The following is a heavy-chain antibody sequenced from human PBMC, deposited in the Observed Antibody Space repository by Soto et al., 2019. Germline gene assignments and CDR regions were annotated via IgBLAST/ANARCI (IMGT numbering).Heavy chain of an antibody. CDR2: IIPIFGTA. J-gene: IGHJ4*02. CDR1: GGTFSSYA. V-gene: IGHV1-69*06. D-gene: IGHD6-6*01. Sequence: QVQLVQSGAEVKKPGSSVKVSCKASGGTFSSYAISWVRQAPGQGLEWMGGIIPIFGTANYAQKFQGRVTITADKSTSTAYMELRSLRSEDTAVYYCASAGLSVKKYSSSSYYFDYWGQGTLVTVSS. CDR3: ASAGLSVKKYSSSSYYFDY.